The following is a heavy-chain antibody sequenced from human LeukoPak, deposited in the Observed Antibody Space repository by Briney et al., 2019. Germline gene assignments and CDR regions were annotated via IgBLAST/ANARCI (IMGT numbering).Heavy chain of an antibody. V-gene: IGHV4-39*01. D-gene: IGHD3-10*01. CDR1: GGSISSSSYY. CDR2: IYYSGST. CDR3: ARRLRMWFGELVYFDY. Sequence: SETLSLTCTVSGGSISSSSYYWGWIRQPPGKGLEWIGSIYYSGSTYYSPSLKSRVTISVDTSKNQFSLELSSVTAADTAVYYCARRLRMWFGELVYFDYWGQGTLVTVSS. J-gene: IGHJ4*02.